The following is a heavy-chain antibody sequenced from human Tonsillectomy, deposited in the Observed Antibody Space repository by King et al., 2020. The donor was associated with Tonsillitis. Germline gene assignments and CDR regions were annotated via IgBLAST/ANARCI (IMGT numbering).Heavy chain of an antibody. D-gene: IGHD2-2*01. CDR3: SKRPAAVSQYYHMDV. J-gene: IGHJ6*03. V-gene: IGHV4-4*02. CDR2: IYQSGTT. Sequence: VQLQESGPGLLKPSGTLSLTCAVSGGSISSRNWWGWVRQPPGKGLEGFGEIYQSGTTHYNPSLKSRVTISVDKSKNQFSLNLTSVTAADTAVYYCSKRPAAVSQYYHMDVWGKGTTVTVSS. CDR1: GGSISSRNW.